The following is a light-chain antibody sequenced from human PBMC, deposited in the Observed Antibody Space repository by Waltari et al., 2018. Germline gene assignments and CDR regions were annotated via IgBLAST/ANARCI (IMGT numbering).Light chain of an antibody. CDR3: QQYVTLPAT. CDR1: QSVSRA. J-gene: IGKJ1*01. CDR2: GAS. V-gene: IGKV3-20*01. Sequence: CRARQSVSRALAWYQQKPGQAPRLLIYGASSRATGIPDRFSGSGSGTDFSLTITRLEPEDFAVYYCQQYVTLPATFGQGTKVEVK.